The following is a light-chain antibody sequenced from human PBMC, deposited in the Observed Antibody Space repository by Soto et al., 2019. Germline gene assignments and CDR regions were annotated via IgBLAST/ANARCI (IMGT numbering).Light chain of an antibody. J-gene: IGKJ1*01. Sequence: EIVMTQSPATLSVSPGERATLSCRASQSVSSNLAWYQQKPGQAPRLLIYGASTRATGIPARFSGTWSGTEFTLTISRLQSEDFAVYYWQQYNNWPPWTFGQGTKVEIK. CDR1: QSVSSN. V-gene: IGKV3D-15*01. CDR2: GAS. CDR3: QQYNNWPPWT.